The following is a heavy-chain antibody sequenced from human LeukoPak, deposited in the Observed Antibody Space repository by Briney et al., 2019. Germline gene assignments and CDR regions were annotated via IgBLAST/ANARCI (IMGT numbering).Heavy chain of an antibody. V-gene: IGHV4-34*01. CDR2: INHSGST. D-gene: IGHD3-22*01. CDR3: ARVAYYYDSSGYYGVFYFDY. CDR1: GGSFSGYY. Sequence: SETLSLTCAVYGGSFSGYYWSWIRQPPGKGLEWIGEINHSGSTNYNPSLKSRVTISVDTSKNQFSLKLSPVTAADTAVYYCARVAYYYDSSGYYGVFYFDYWGQGTLVTVSS. J-gene: IGHJ4*02.